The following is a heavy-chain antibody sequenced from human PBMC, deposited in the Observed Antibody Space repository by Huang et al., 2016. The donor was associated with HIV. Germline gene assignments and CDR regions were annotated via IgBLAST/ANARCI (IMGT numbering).Heavy chain of an antibody. J-gene: IGHJ2*01. Sequence: QVQLQQWGAGLLKPSETLSLTCAVYGGSFSGYFWSWIRQPPGKGLEWIGEINHSGSTNYNPSLKSRVTISVDTSKNQFSLKLSSVTAADTAVYYCARISLRFRYFDLWGRGTLVTVSS. CDR3: ARISLRFRYFDL. V-gene: IGHV4-34*01. CDR2: INHSGST. D-gene: IGHD3-3*01. CDR1: GGSFSGYF.